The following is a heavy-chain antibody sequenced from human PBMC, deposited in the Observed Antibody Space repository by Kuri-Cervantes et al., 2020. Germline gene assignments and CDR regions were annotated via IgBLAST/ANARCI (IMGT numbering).Heavy chain of an antibody. Sequence: ESLKISCAVYGGSFSGYYWSWIRQPPGKGLEWIGEINHSGSTNYNPSLKSRVTISVDTSKNQFSLKLDSVTAADTAVYYCARGHYDFWSGYYRAYYFDYWGQGTLVTVSS. V-gene: IGHV4-34*01. D-gene: IGHD3-3*01. CDR2: INHSGST. J-gene: IGHJ4*02. CDR1: GGSFSGYY. CDR3: ARGHYDFWSGYYRAYYFDY.